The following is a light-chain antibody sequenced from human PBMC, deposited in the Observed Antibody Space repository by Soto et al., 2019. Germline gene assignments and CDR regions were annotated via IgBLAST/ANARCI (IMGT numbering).Light chain of an antibody. V-gene: IGKV1-27*01. J-gene: IGKJ4*01. CDR1: QGISSF. CDR2: SAS. CDR3: QKYDTDPLT. Sequence: DIQMTQSPSSRSASVGDRVTITCRASQGISSFLAWYQQKPGEAPMLLIYSASTLQSGVPSRFSGGRSGTDFTLTISSLQPEDVATYYCQKYDTDPLTFGGGTKVEIK.